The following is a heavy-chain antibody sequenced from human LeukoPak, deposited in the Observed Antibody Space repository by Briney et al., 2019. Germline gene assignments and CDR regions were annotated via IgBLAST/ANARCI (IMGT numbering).Heavy chain of an antibody. Sequence: SETLSLTCTVSGGSISSSSYYWGWIRQPPGKGLEWIGSIYYSGSTNYNPSLKSRVTMSVDTSKNQFSLKLSSVTAADTAVYYCARDWCGGDCYDYWGQGTLVTVSS. V-gene: IGHV4-39*07. D-gene: IGHD2-21*01. CDR3: ARDWCGGDCYDY. J-gene: IGHJ4*02. CDR1: GGSISSSSYY. CDR2: IYYSGST.